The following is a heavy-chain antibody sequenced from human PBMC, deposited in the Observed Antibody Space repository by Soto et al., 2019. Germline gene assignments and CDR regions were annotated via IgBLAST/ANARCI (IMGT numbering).Heavy chain of an antibody. CDR1: GFTFSNYA. Sequence: SLILSCAPSGFTFSNYAMFWVRQAPGKGLEWASTIFAGGGPTYYADSVKGRFTISRDNSKNILFLQMDSLRAEDTAVYFCAKDLIRGDGYIDFDYWGQGTLVTVSS. J-gene: IGHJ4*02. V-gene: IGHV3-23*01. CDR3: AKDLIRGDGYIDFDY. D-gene: IGHD3-10*01. CDR2: IFAGGGPT.